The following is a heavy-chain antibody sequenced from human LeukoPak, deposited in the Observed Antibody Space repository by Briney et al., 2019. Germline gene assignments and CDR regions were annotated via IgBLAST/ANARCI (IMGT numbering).Heavy chain of an antibody. D-gene: IGHD5/OR15-5a*01. CDR1: GFTFSTYS. CDR3: ARLEWSTKQFDY. V-gene: IGHV3-48*02. CDR2: ISSSGSTE. Sequence: PGGSLRLSCAASGFTFSTYSMNWVRQAPGKGLEWVAYISSSGSTEYYADSVKGRFTISRDNAQNSLYLRVNSLRDEDTAVYYCARLEWSTKQFDYWGQGTLVTVSS. J-gene: IGHJ4*02.